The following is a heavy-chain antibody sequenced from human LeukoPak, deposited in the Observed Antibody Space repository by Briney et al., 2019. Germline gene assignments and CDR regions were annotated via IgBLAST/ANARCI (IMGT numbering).Heavy chain of an antibody. CDR1: GFTFSSYG. CDR3: ARARQLVRGNWFDP. J-gene: IGHJ5*02. V-gene: IGHV3-33*01. Sequence: GGSLRLSCAASGFTFSSYGMHWVRQAPGKGLEWVAVIWYDGSNKYYADSVKGRFTISRDNSKNTLYLQMNSLRAEDTAVYYCARARQLVRGNWFDPWGQGTLSPSPQ. CDR2: IWYDGSNK. D-gene: IGHD6-13*01.